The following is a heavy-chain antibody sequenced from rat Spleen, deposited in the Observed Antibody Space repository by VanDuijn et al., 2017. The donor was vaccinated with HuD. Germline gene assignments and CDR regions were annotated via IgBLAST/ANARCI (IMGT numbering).Heavy chain of an antibody. CDR3: TRAMYTTDYYFAKGYYVMDA. V-gene: IGHV5-29*01. J-gene: IGHJ4*01. CDR1: GFTFSDYY. CDR2: ISYDGSTT. D-gene: IGHD1-6*01. Sequence: EVQLVESDGGLVQPGRSLKLSCATSGFTFSDYYMAWVRQAPTKGLDWVATISYDGSTTYYRDSVKGRFTISRDDGKSTLYLEMDSLRSEDMATYYCTRAMYTTDYYFAKGYYVMDAWGQGASVTVSS.